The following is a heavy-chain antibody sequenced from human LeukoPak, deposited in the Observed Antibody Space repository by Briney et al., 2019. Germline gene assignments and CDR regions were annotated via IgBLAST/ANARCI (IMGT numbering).Heavy chain of an antibody. J-gene: IGHJ6*02. V-gene: IGHV3-9*01. CDR1: GFTFDDYA. CDR3: AKVMGPVGYREGYGMDV. Sequence: GGSLRLSCAASGFTFDDYAMHWVRQAPGKGLEWVSGISWNSGSIGYADSVKGRFTISRDNAKNSLYLQMNSLRAEDTALYYCAKVMGPVGYREGYGMDVWGQGTTVTVSS. CDR2: ISWNSGSI. D-gene: IGHD6-13*01.